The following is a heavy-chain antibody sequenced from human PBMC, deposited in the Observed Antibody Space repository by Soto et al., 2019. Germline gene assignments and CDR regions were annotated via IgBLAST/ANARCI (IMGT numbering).Heavy chain of an antibody. CDR1: GGSFNGYY. CDR2: INHSGST. Sequence: QVQLQQWGAGLMKPSETLSLTCGVYGGSFNGYYWNWIRQPPGKGLEWIGEINHSGSTNYNPSLKSRVTISVDTSKNQFSLKLNSVTAADTAVYYCARRAGYSYGSGGFEPWGQGTLVTVSS. CDR3: ARRAGYSYGSGGFEP. V-gene: IGHV4-34*02. D-gene: IGHD5-18*01. J-gene: IGHJ5*02.